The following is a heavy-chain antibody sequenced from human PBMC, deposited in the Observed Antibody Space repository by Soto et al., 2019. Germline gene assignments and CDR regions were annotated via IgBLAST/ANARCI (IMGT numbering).Heavy chain of an antibody. Sequence: ASVKVSCKASGYTFYSHSISWVRQAPGQGLEWMGRINADYGNTQYAQKFQGRVTMTADKSTSTAYMELRSLRSEDTAFYYCATSYGSGYRAFDYWGQGALVTVSS. J-gene: IGHJ4*02. D-gene: IGHD3-10*01. V-gene: IGHV1-18*01. CDR3: ATSYGSGYRAFDY. CDR1: GYTFYSHS. CDR2: INADYGNT.